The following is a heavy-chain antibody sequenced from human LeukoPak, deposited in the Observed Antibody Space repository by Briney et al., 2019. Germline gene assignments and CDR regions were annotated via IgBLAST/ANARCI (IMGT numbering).Heavy chain of an antibody. J-gene: IGHJ4*01. CDR1: GGSISSSSDY. CDR2: IYYSGST. D-gene: IGHD3-22*01. Sequence: SETLSLTCTVSGGSISSSSDYWGWIRQAPGKGLEWIGSIYYSGSTYYNPSLKSRVTISVDTSKNQFSLKLSSVTAAGTAVYYCARDEDSSGYYLDYWGQGTLVTVSS. V-gene: IGHV4-39*07. CDR3: ARDEDSSGYYLDY.